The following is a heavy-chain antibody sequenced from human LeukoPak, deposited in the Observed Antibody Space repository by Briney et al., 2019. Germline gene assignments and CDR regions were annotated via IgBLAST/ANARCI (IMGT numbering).Heavy chain of an antibody. CDR2: IKDNGVGA. CDR3: ARMGVRHTGLDL. J-gene: IGHJ5*02. Sequence: PGGSLRLSCAASGFDFSNYWMHWVRQAPGKGLVWVSRIKDNGVGANYADPAKGRFTISRDNAKNTLYLQMTSLRAEDTAVYYCARMGVRHTGLDLWGQGVLVTVST. V-gene: IGHV3-74*01. CDR1: GFDFSNYW. D-gene: IGHD1-26*01.